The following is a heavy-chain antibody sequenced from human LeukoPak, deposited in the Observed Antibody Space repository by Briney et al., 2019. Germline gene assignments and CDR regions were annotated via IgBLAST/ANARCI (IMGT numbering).Heavy chain of an antibody. CDR2: AYHSVRT. Sequence: SETLSLTCTVSGYSISSGYYWGWIRQPPGKGLDWIGSAYHSVRTYYNPSLKSRVTISVDTSKNQFSLKLSSVTAADTAVYYCARGRRDGYFNYWGQGTLVTVSS. V-gene: IGHV4-38-2*02. CDR3: ARGRRDGYFNY. J-gene: IGHJ4*02. CDR1: GYSISSGYY. D-gene: IGHD5-24*01.